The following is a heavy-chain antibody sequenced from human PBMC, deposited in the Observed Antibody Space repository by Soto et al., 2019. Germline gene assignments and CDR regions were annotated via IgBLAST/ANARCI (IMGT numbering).Heavy chain of an antibody. CDR2: ISYDGVNK. Sequence: QVQLVESGGGVVQPGRSLRLSCAASGFTFSTYGMHWVRQAPGKGLEWVAVISYDGVNKYYADSVKGRFTISRDNSKNTLYMQMNSVRDEDTDVYYCAKSVYNWNDGFFDYWGQGTLVTVSS. V-gene: IGHV3-30*18. J-gene: IGHJ4*02. D-gene: IGHD1-1*01. CDR3: AKSVYNWNDGFFDY. CDR1: GFTFSTYG.